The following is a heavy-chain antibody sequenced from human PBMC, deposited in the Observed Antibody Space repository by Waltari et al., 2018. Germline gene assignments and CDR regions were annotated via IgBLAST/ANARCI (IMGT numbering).Heavy chain of an antibody. D-gene: IGHD2-21*01. CDR3: GTSAYDGDWFDP. CDR1: GYTFTSYD. V-gene: IGHV1-8*01. J-gene: IGHJ5*02. Sequence: QVQLVQSGAEVKKPGASVKVSCKASGYTFTSYDINWVRQATGQGLEWMGWMNPNSGNTGYAQKFQGRVTMTRNTSISTAYMELSSLRSEDTAVYYCGTSAYDGDWFDPWGQGTLVTVSS. CDR2: MNPNSGNT.